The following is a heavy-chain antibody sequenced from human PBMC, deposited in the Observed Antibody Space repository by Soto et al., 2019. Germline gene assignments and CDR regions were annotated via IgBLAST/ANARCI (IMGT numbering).Heavy chain of an antibody. D-gene: IGHD3-22*01. CDR3: AKRGLRAPIEDV. Sequence: EVQLLESGGGLVQPGGSLRLSCAASGFTFSSYAMSWVRQAPGKGLEWVSAISGSGGSTYYADSVKGRFTISRDNSKNTVYLQMNSLRAEDTAVYYCAKRGLRAPIEDVWGKGTTVTVSS. CDR1: GFTFSSYA. J-gene: IGHJ6*04. CDR2: ISGSGGST. V-gene: IGHV3-23*01.